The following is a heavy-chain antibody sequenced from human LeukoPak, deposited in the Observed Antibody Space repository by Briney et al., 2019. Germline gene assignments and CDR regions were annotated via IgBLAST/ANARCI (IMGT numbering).Heavy chain of an antibody. D-gene: IGHD6-13*01. J-gene: IGHJ3*02. CDR3: ARASGAAAGPPDGAFDI. V-gene: IGHV4-4*07. Sequence: PSETLSLTCTVSGGSLSSYYWGWIRQPAGKGLEWIGRIYTSGSTNYNPSLKSRVTLSVDTSKNQFSLKLSSVTAADTAVYYCARASGAAAGPPDGAFDIWGQGTMVTVSS. CDR1: GGSLSSYY. CDR2: IYTSGST.